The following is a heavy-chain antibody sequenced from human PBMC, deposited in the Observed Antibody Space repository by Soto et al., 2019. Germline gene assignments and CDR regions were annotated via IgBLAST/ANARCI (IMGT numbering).Heavy chain of an antibody. D-gene: IGHD6-13*01. V-gene: IGHV3-23*01. CDR3: AKDVSYSSSWYDY. CDR1: GFTFSSYA. CDR2: ISGSGGST. Sequence: GGSLRLSCAASGFTFSSYAMSWVRQAPGKGLEWVSAISGSGGSTYYADSVKGRFTISRDNSKNTLYLQMNSLRAEDTAVNYCAKDVSYSSSWYDYWGQGTLVTVSS. J-gene: IGHJ4*02.